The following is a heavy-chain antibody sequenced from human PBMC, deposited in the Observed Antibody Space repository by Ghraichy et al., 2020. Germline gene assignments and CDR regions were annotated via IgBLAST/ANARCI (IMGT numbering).Heavy chain of an antibody. CDR1: GFTFSSYA. Sequence: GGSLRLSCAASGFTFSSYAMSWVRQAPGKGLEWVSAISGSGGSTYYADSVKGRFTISRDNSKNTLYLQMNSLRAEDTAVYYCAKRCGQWLSQHYYFDYWGQGTLVTVSS. CDR2: ISGSGGST. V-gene: IGHV3-23*01. CDR3: AKRCGQWLSQHYYFDY. J-gene: IGHJ4*02. D-gene: IGHD6-19*01.